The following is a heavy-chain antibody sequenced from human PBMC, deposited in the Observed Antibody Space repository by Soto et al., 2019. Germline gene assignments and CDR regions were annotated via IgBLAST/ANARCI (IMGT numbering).Heavy chain of an antibody. V-gene: IGHV4-31*03. Sequence: QVQLQESGPGLVKPSQTLSLTCTVSGGSISSGGYYWSWIRQHPGKSLECIGYSYHSGSTYYIPSLKSRVTISVDTSKNQFPLKLGSVTAADTAVYYCARVCGGDCHYGMDVWGQGTTVTVSS. CDR1: GGSISSGGYY. CDR3: ARVCGGDCHYGMDV. CDR2: SYHSGST. J-gene: IGHJ6*02. D-gene: IGHD2-21*02.